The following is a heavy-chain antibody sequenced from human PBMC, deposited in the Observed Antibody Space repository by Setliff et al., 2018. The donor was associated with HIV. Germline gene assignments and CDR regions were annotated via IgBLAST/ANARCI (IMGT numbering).Heavy chain of an antibody. J-gene: IGHJ5*02. CDR3: ARRIDNSGSFPDKNWFDT. CDR2: IFSSGST. CDR1: GGSISSYC. D-gene: IGHD3-10*01. Sequence: SETLSLTCTVSGGSISSYCWNWIRQSPGRGLEWIGFIFSSGSTKYNPSLQSRVTVSIDTSKNQFSLKLTSVTAADTAVYYCARRIDNSGSFPDKNWFDTWGQGGLVTVSS. V-gene: IGHV4-4*09.